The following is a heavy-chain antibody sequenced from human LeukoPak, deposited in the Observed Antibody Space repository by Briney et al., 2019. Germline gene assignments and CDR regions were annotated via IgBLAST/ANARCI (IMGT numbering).Heavy chain of an antibody. Sequence: LQTLSLTCTVSGGSISSGDYYWSWIRQPPGKGLEWIGYIYYSGSTYYNPSLKSRVTISVDTSKNQFSLKLSSVTAADTAVYYCARERYYDSSGYLIDYWGQGTLVTVSS. CDR2: IYYSGST. V-gene: IGHV4-30-4*01. CDR3: ARERYYDSSGYLIDY. CDR1: GGSISSGDYY. J-gene: IGHJ4*02. D-gene: IGHD3-22*01.